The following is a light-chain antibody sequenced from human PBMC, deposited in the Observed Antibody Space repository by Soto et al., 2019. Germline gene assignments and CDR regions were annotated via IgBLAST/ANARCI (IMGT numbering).Light chain of an antibody. CDR2: WAS. CDR1: QSVLYSSNNKNY. CDR3: QQRSNWPFT. Sequence: DIVMTQSPESLAVSLGERATINCKSSQSVLYSSNNKNYLNWYQQKPGQPPKLLIYWASIRESGVPDRFSGSGSGTGFTLTISSVQAEDVAVYYCQQRSNWPFTFGPGTKVDIK. J-gene: IGKJ3*01. V-gene: IGKV4-1*01.